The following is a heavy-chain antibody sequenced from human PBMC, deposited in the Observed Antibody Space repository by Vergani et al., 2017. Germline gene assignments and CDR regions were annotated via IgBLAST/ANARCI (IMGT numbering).Heavy chain of an antibody. Sequence: QLQLQESGPGLVKPSETLSLTCTVSGGSISSSSYYWSWIRQPPGKGLEWIGYIYYSGSTNYNPSLKSRVTISVDTSKNQFSLKLSSVTAADTAVYYCARVRGYSGYVNYWGQGTLVTVSS. CDR1: GGSISSSSYY. D-gene: IGHD5-12*01. V-gene: IGHV4-61*05. J-gene: IGHJ4*02. CDR2: IYYSGST. CDR3: ARVRGYSGYVNY.